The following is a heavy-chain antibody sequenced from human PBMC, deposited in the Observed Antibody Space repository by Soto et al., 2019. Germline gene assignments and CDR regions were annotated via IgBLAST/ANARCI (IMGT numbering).Heavy chain of an antibody. CDR3: ARLGRGYSYGYS. V-gene: IGHV3-74*01. CDR2: INSDGSST. Sequence: LRLSCAASGFTFSSYWMHWVRQAPGKGLVWVSRINSDGSSTSYADSVKGRFTISRDNAKNTLYLQMNSLRAEDTAVYYCARLGRGYSYGYSWGQGTLVTVSS. CDR1: GFTFSSYW. D-gene: IGHD5-18*01. J-gene: IGHJ4*02.